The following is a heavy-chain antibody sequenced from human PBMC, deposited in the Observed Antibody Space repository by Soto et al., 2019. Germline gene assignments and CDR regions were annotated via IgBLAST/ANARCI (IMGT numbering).Heavy chain of an antibody. CDR2: IYYSGST. V-gene: IGHV4-59*08. J-gene: IGHJ5*02. Sequence: PSETLSLTCTASGGSISSYYWSWIRQPPGKGLEWIGYIYYSGSTNYNPSLKSRVTISVDTSKNQFSLKLSSVTAADTAVYYCERAKAPLYSSSWYWFDPWGQGTRVTVSS. CDR1: GGSISSYY. D-gene: IGHD6-13*01. CDR3: ERAKAPLYSSSWYWFDP.